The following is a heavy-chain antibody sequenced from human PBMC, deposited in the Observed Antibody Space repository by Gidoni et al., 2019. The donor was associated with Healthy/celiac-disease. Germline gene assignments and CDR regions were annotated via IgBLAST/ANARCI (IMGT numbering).Heavy chain of an antibody. V-gene: IGHV3-30*18. D-gene: IGHD3-22*01. J-gene: IGHJ3*01. CDR1: GFTFSSYG. Sequence: QVQLVESGGGVVQPGRSLRLSCAASGFTFSSYGMHWVRQAPGKGLEWVAVRSYDGSNKYYADSVKGRFTISRDNSKNTLYLQMNSLRAEDTAVYYCAKDHYDSSGFGLGNWGQGTMVTVSS. CDR2: RSYDGSNK. CDR3: AKDHYDSSGFGLGN.